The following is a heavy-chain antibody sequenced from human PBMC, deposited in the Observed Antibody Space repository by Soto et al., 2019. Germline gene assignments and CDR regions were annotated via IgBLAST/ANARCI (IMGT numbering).Heavy chain of an antibody. J-gene: IGHJ4*02. CDR1: GGSISSGWYY. CDR2: IYYSGST. CDR3: ARETAAAGSFHY. D-gene: IGHD6-13*01. Sequence: TLSLACTVSGGSISSGWYYWSWSRQHPGKGLEWIGYIYYSGSTYYNPSLKSRVTISVDTSKNQFSLKMSSVTAADKAVYYCARETAAAGSFHYWGQGTLGTVS. V-gene: IGHV4-31*03.